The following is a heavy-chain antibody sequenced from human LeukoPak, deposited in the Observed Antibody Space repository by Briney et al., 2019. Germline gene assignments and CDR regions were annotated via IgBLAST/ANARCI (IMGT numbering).Heavy chain of an antibody. CDR3: ARGGGSGWCGGYYFDY. J-gene: IGHJ4*02. Sequence: ASVKVSCKASGGTFSSYAISWVRRAPGQGLEWMGGIIPIFGTANYAQKFQGRVTITADESTSTAYMGLSSLRSEDTAVYYCARGGGSGWCGGYYFDYWGQGTPVTVSS. D-gene: IGHD6-19*01. CDR2: IIPIFGTA. CDR1: GGTFSSYA. V-gene: IGHV1-69*13.